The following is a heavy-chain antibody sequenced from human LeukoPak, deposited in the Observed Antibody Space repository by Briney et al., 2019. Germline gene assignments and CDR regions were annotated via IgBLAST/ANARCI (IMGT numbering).Heavy chain of an antibody. D-gene: IGHD3-16*01. J-gene: IGHJ6*02. CDR3: ARDRITYPQLGMDV. CDR2: IYYSGST. Sequence: NPSEILSLPCTVSGGPISSYYWSWLRQPPGKGLEWIGYIYYSGSTNYIPSLKSRVTISLDTSKNQFSLKLSSVTAADTAVYYCARDRITYPQLGMDVWGQGTTVTVSS. V-gene: IGHV4-59*01. CDR1: GGPISSYY.